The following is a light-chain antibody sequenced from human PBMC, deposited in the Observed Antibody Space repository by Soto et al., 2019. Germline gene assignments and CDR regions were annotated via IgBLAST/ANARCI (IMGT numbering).Light chain of an antibody. J-gene: IGLJ2*01. CDR1: SSDVGSYNL. V-gene: IGLV2-23*01. Sequence: QSALTQPASVSGSPGQSITISCTGTSSDVGSYNLVSWYQQHPGKAPKLMIYEGSKRPSGVSIRFSGSKSGNTASLTISGLQAEDEADYYCCSYAGSSTPVVFGGGTKLTVL. CDR3: CSYAGSSTPVV. CDR2: EGS.